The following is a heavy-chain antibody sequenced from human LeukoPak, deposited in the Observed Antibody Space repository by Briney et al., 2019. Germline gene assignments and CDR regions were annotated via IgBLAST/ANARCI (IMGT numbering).Heavy chain of an antibody. V-gene: IGHV3-23*01. CDR2: ISDSGSNT. Sequence: GGSLRLSCVASGFTLSNYAMSWVRQTPGKGLEWVSVISDSGSNTYYADSVKGRFTISRDNSKNTLYLQMNSLRAEDTALYHCTKERSLSGGYSDGYFDHWGQGTLVTVSS. CDR3: TKERSLSGGYSDGYFDH. J-gene: IGHJ4*02. D-gene: IGHD4-23*01. CDR1: GFTLSNYA.